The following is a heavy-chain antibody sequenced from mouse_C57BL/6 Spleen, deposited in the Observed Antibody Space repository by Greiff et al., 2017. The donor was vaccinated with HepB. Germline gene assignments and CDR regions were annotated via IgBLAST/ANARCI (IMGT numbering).Heavy chain of an antibody. CDR3: ARSDEFITKYFDV. J-gene: IGHJ1*03. V-gene: IGHV1-50*01. Sequence: QVQLQQPGAELVKPGASVKLSCKASGYTFTSYWMQWVKQRPGQGLEWIGEIDPSDSYTNYNQKFKGKATLTVDTSSSTAYMQLSSLTSDDSAVYYCARSDEFITKYFDVWGTGTTVTVSS. CDR1: GYTFTSYW. CDR2: IDPSDSYT. D-gene: IGHD1-1*01.